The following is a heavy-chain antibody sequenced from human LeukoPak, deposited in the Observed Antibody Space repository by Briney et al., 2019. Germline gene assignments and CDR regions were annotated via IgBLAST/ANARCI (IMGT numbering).Heavy chain of an antibody. J-gene: IGHJ4*02. V-gene: IGHV3-20*04. CDR1: GFTFGGYA. Sequence: PGGSLRLSCAASGFTFGGYAMSWVRQVPGKGLEWVSGIKWNGGRTDYADSVKGRFTISRDNAKSSLYLQMNSLRAEDTALYYCARYKAVAGEEFDYWGQGTLVIVSS. CDR2: IKWNGGRT. D-gene: IGHD6-19*01. CDR3: ARYKAVAGEEFDY.